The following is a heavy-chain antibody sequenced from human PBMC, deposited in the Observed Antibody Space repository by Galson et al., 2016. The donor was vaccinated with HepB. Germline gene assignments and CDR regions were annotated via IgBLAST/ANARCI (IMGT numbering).Heavy chain of an antibody. CDR3: ASSVRGSGSPPGGY. CDR2: IFSGGST. J-gene: IGHJ4*02. Sequence: SLRLSCAASGFSVSSNYMSGVRQAPGKGLQWVSVIFSGGSTYYADSVKGRFTISRDNAKNTLYLQMNSLRAEDTAVYYCASSVRGSGSPPGGYWGQGTLVTVAS. V-gene: IGHV3-53*01. D-gene: IGHD3-10*01. CDR1: GFSVSSNY.